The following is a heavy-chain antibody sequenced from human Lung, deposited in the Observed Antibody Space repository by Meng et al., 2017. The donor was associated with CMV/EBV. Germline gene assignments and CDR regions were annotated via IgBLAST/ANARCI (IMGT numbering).Heavy chain of an antibody. CDR2: IKSKTDGGTT. V-gene: IGHV3-15*01. CDR1: GFTFSTAW. Sequence: SCAASGFTFSTAWMSWVRQAPGKGLEWVGRIKSKTDGGTTDYAAPVKGRFTMSRGDLRNTLYLQMTSLKTDDTGVYYCTTGRRFDYWGQGTLVTVSS. CDR3: TTGRRFDY. J-gene: IGHJ4*02.